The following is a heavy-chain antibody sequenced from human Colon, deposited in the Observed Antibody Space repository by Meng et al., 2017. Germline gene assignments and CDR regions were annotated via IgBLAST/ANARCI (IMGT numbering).Heavy chain of an antibody. CDR1: GGSVSIGNYY. D-gene: IGHD6-19*01. J-gene: IGHJ2*01. Sequence: QVRLREAGPGLGGPSESRPLTCRVSGGSVSIGNYYCGWVRQPPGKGLEWIASGSANFRPSLKSRVIMSVDTSKNQFSLRLTSVTAADTAVYYCARVPGIAVAGSGFGYFDLWGRGTLVTVSS. CDR2: GSA. CDR3: ARVPGIAVAGSGFGYFDL. V-gene: IGHV4-61*01.